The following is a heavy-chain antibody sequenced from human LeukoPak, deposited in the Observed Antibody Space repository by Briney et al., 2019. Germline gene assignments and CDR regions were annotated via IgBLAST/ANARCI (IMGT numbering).Heavy chain of an antibody. CDR2: VYHSGTT. J-gene: IGHJ4*02. D-gene: IGHD2-2*01. Sequence: SETLSLTCAVSGYSISTGRYWGWIRQPPGKGLEWIGSVYHSGTTYYNPSLKSRLTISVDTSNNQFPLNLRSVTAADTAVYYCARSLSTAGIDFWGQGTLVTVSS. CDR1: GYSISTGRY. CDR3: ARSLSTAGIDF. V-gene: IGHV4-38-2*01.